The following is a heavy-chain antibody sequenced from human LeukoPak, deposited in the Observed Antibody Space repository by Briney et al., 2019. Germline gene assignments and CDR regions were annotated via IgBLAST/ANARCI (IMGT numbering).Heavy chain of an antibody. D-gene: IGHD3-3*01. Sequence: VASVQVSCKASRYTFTGYYMHWLRQAPGQGLEWMGWINPNSGGTNYAQKFQGRVTMTRDTSISTAYMELSRLRCDDTAVYYCANQYYDFWSGPLYYFDYWGQGTLVTVS. V-gene: IGHV1-2*02. CDR2: INPNSGGT. CDR3: ANQYYDFWSGPLYYFDY. CDR1: RYTFTGYY. J-gene: IGHJ4*02.